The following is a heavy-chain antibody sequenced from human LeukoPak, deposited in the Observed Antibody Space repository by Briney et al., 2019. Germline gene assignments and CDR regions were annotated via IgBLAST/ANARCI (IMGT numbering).Heavy chain of an antibody. V-gene: IGHV3-23*01. CDR1: GFTFSSYA. CDR3: AKRYGYLDV. D-gene: IGHD6-13*01. Sequence: GGSLRLSCAASGFTFSSYAMSWVGQGPGKGVEWISAISGSGGSTYYADSVKGRFTISRDNSKDTLYLQMNSLRAEDTAVYYCAKRYGYLDVWGQGTTVTVSS. J-gene: IGHJ6*02. CDR2: ISGSGGST.